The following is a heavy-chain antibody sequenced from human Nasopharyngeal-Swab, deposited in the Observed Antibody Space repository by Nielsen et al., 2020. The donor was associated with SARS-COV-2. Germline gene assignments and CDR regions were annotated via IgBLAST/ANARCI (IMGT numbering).Heavy chain of an antibody. D-gene: IGHD3-16*02. CDR3: ARDRARNSVTVRGVIVIHDAFDI. CDR1: GYTFTGYY. V-gene: IGHV1-2*02. J-gene: IGHJ3*02. CDR2: INPNSGGT. Sequence: ASEKVSCKASGYTFTGYYMHWVRQAPGQGLEWMGWINPNSGGTNYAQKFQGRVTMTRDTSISTAYMELSGVRSEDTAVYYCARDRARNSVTVRGVIVIHDAFDIWGQGTMVTVSS.